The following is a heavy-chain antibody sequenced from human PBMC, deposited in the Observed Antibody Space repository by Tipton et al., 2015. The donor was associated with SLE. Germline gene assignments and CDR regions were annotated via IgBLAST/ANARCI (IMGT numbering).Heavy chain of an antibody. D-gene: IGHD3-16*01. J-gene: IGHJ6*02. CDR3: AKEPANYDYIWGSPSFMDV. V-gene: IGHV3-74*03. CDR1: GFTFSTYW. CDR2: IYSDGSST. Sequence: SLRLSCEASGFTFSTYWMHWVRQGPGKGLVWVSRIYSDGSSTKYADSVKGRFTISRDNSKNTLYLQMNSLRAEDTAVYYCAKEPANYDYIWGSPSFMDVWGQGTTVTVSS.